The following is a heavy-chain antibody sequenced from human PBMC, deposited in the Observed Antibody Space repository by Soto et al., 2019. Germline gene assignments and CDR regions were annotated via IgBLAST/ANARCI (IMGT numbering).Heavy chain of an antibody. D-gene: IGHD2-15*01. J-gene: IGHJ3*02. CDR1: GFTVSGDY. CDR2: IYTGGST. V-gene: IGHV3-66*01. CDR3: ARDKRCSGGTCYFAFDI. Sequence: GGSLRLSCAASGFTVSGDYMNWVRQAPGKGLEWVSVIYTGGSTYYPDSVKGRFTISRDNSKNTVYLQMNSLRAEDTAVYYCARDKRCSGGTCYFAFDIWGQGTMVTVSS.